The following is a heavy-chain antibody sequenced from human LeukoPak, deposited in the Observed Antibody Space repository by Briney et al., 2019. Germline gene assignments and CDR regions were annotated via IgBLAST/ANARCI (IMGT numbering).Heavy chain of an antibody. D-gene: IGHD3-16*01. V-gene: IGHV4-38-2*02. Sequence: PSETLSLTCTVSGYSISSGYYWGWIRQPPGKGLEWIGSIYHSGSTYYNPSLKSRVTISVDTSKNQFSLKLSSVTAADTAVYYCARDGVITFGGALDYWGQGTLVTVSS. CDR2: IYHSGST. CDR3: ARDGVITFGGALDY. CDR1: GYSISSGYY. J-gene: IGHJ4*02.